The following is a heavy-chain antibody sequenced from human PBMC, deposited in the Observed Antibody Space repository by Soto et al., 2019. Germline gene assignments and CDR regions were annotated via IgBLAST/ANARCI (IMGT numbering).Heavy chain of an antibody. CDR3: ARVGRHYYYYYMDV. CDR1: GFTFSSYG. V-gene: IGHV3-30*03. CDR2: ISYDGSNK. J-gene: IGHJ6*03. Sequence: GGSLRLSCAASGFTFSSYGMHWVRQAPGKGLEWVAVISYDGSNKYYADSVKGRFTISRDNSKNTLYLQMNSLGAEDTAVYYCARVGRHYYYYYMDVWGKGTTVTVSS.